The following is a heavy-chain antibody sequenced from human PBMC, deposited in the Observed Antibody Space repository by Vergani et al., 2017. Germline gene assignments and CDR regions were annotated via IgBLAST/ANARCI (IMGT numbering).Heavy chain of an antibody. J-gene: IGHJ4*02. Sequence: VQLVESGGGLVKPGGSLRLSCAASGFTFSSQTMNWVRQAPGKGLEWVSSISSSSSYIYYADSVRGRFTISRDNAKNSLYLQMNSLRAEDTAVYYCAQGGLYSSSSEYDYWGQGTLVTVSS. CDR3: AQGGLYSSSSEYDY. CDR2: ISSSSSYI. D-gene: IGHD6-6*01. CDR1: GFTFSSQT. V-gene: IGHV3-21*01.